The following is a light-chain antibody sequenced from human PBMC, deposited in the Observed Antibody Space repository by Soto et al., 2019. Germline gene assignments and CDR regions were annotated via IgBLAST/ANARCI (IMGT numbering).Light chain of an antibody. Sequence: QSVLTQPRSVSGSPGQSVTISCTGTSSDVGSYKYVSWYQHHPGKAPKLMIFDVNKRPPGVPDRFSGSNSGNAASLTISGLQPEDEADYFCCSFVDSDTVLFGGGTKLTVL. CDR3: CSFVDSDTVL. V-gene: IGLV2-11*01. J-gene: IGLJ3*02. CDR1: SSDVGSYKY. CDR2: DVN.